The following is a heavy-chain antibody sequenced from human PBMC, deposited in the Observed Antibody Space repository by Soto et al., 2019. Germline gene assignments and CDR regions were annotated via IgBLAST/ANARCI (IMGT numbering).Heavy chain of an antibody. D-gene: IGHD3-16*01. J-gene: IGHJ4*02. Sequence: SETLSLTCTVSGDSVSSSSYYWVWIRQPPGTGLEWIATIYYNGNTYYSPSLKSRVTISVDTSKNQFSLKLSSVTATDTAVYFCARLHYDTYFDYWGQGTPVTVSS. CDR2: IYYNGNT. CDR1: GDSVSSSSYY. CDR3: ARLHYDTYFDY. V-gene: IGHV4-39*01.